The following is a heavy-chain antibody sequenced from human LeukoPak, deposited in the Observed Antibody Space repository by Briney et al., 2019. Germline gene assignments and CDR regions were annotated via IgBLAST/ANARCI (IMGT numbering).Heavy chain of an antibody. CDR2: ILSGGGDI. V-gene: IGHV3-11*01. CDR3: ARGHFGLDV. Sequence: GGSLRLSCEGSGFTFGNHYMSWIRQASGKGLEWVSYILSGGGDIYYADSVKGRFTISRDNAKNSLYLQMNSLRAEDTAVYYCARGHFGLDVWGQGTTVTVSS. J-gene: IGHJ6*02. CDR1: GFTFGNHY.